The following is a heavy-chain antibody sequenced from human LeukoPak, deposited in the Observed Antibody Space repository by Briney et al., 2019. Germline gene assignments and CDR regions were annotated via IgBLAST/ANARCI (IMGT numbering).Heavy chain of an antibody. CDR3: ARAGITMVRGVIYAFDI. Sequence: GGSLRLSCAASGFTFSTYGMHWVRQAPGKGLEWVAFIRYDGRNKYYADSVKGRFTISRDNSKNTLCLQMNSLRAEDTAVYYCARAGITMVRGVIYAFDIWGQGTMVTVSS. CDR1: GFTFSTYG. D-gene: IGHD3-10*01. V-gene: IGHV3-30*02. CDR2: IRYDGRNK. J-gene: IGHJ3*02.